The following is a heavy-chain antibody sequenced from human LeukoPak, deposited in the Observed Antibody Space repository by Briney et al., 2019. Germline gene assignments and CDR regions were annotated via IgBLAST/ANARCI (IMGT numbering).Heavy chain of an antibody. CDR3: ARDQLVTMVRGVILN. CDR2: IYSGGST. D-gene: IGHD3-10*01. Sequence: QPGGSLRLSCAASGFTVSSNYMSWVRQAPGKGLEWVSVIYSGGSTYYADSVKGRFTISRDNSKNTLYLQMNSLRAEDTAVYYCARDQLVTMVRGVILNWGQGTLVTVSS. V-gene: IGHV3-53*01. J-gene: IGHJ4*02. CDR1: GFTVSSNY.